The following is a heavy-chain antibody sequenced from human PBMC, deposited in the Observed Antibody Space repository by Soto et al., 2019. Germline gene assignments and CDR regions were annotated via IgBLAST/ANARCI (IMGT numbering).Heavy chain of an antibody. J-gene: IGHJ5*01. CDR3: ARVSEYLRWFDS. Sequence: ASVKVSCKASGYTFTSYGISWVRQAPGQGLEWMGWISAYNGNTNYEQKLQGRVTMTTDTSTSTAYMELRSLRSDDTAVYYCARVSEYLRWFDSWGQGTLVTVSS. CDR2: ISAYNGNT. CDR1: GYTFTSYG. D-gene: IGHD6-6*01. V-gene: IGHV1-18*01.